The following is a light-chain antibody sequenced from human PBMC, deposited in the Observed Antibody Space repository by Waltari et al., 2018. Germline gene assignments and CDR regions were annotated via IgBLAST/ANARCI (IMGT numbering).Light chain of an antibody. V-gene: IGKV4-1*01. CDR3: QQYYDTPYT. CDR2: WAS. Sequence: DIVMTQSPDSLVVSLGERATINCKSSRNLLYSPNNKDFLAWYQQKPGQPPKLLIYWASTRESGVPDRFTGSVSGTDFSLTISSLQAEDVAVYYCQQYYDTPYTFGQGTKLEIK. CDR1: RNLLYSPNNKDF. J-gene: IGKJ2*01.